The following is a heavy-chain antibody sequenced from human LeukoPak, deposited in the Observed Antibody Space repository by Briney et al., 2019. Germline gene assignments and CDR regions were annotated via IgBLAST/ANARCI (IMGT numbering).Heavy chain of an antibody. CDR3: ARDSGSGRTFDY. Sequence: SETLSLTCTVSGGSISSYYWSWIRQPPGKGLEWIGHIYYSGSTNCNPSLKSRVTISVDTSKNQFSLKLSSVTAADTAVYYCARDSGSGRTFDYWGQGTLVTVSS. D-gene: IGHD3-10*01. J-gene: IGHJ4*02. CDR2: IYYSGST. V-gene: IGHV4-59*01. CDR1: GGSISSYY.